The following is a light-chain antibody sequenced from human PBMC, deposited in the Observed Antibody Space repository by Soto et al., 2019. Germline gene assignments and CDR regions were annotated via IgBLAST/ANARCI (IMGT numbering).Light chain of an antibody. CDR2: DAS. CDR1: QSVGNNF. CDR3: HQYGTSPQP. Sequence: IVVTQSAFTLSLYPGERATLSCMASQSVGNNFLAWYQQKPGQAPTLLIYDASSRASGLPDRFSGSGSETDFTLTVSRLELEDFAVYFCHQYGTSPQPFGQVTKV. J-gene: IGKJ1*01. V-gene: IGKV3-20*01.